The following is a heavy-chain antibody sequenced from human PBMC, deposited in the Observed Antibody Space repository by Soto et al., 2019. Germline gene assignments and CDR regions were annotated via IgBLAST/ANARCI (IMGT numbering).Heavy chain of an antibody. D-gene: IGHD4-17*01. CDR2: IYYSGST. CDR3: AGKKSDYGDQSWFDP. J-gene: IGHJ5*02. Sequence: SETLSLTCTVSGGSISSYYWSWIRQPPGKGQEWIGYIYYSGSTNYNPSLKSRVNISVDTSKNQFSLKLSSVTAADTAVYYCAGKKSDYGDQSWFDPWGQGTLVTVSS. CDR1: GGSISSYY. V-gene: IGHV4-59*01.